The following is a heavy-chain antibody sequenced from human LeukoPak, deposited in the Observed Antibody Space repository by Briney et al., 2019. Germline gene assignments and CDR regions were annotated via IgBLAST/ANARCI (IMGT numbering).Heavy chain of an antibody. CDR1: GGSISSSGYY. CDR2: IYYSGST. CDR3: ARRKGNYYGMDV. Sequence: SETLSLTCTVSGGSISSSGYYWGWIRQPPGKGLEWIGSIYYSGSTYYNPSLKSRVTISVDTSKNQFSLKLSSVTAADTAVYYCARRKGNYYGMDVWGQGTTVTVSS. V-gene: IGHV4-39*01. J-gene: IGHJ6*02.